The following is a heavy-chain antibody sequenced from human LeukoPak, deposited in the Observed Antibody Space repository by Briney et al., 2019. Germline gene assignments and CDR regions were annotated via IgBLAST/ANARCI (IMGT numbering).Heavy chain of an antibody. CDR3: ARYCSSTSCYNPVIA. V-gene: IGHV3-23*01. Sequence: GGSLRLSCAASGFTFNSYAMTWVRQAPGKGLEWVSVISGSGGSTNYADSVKGRFTISRDNAKNSLYLQMNSLRAEDTAVYYCARYCSSTSCYNPVIAWGQGTLVTVSS. D-gene: IGHD2-2*01. J-gene: IGHJ5*02. CDR1: GFTFNSYA. CDR2: ISGSGGST.